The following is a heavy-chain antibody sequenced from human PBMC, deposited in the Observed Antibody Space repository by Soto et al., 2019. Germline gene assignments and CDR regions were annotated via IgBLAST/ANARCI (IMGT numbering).Heavy chain of an antibody. V-gene: IGHV4-34*01. J-gene: IGHJ6*02. CDR1: GGSFSGYY. CDR3: ASVGGIYYYYGTDV. CDR2: INHSGST. Sequence: SETLSLTCAVYGGSFSGYYWSWIRQPPGKGLEWIGEINHSGSTNYNPSLKSRVTISVDTSKNQFSLKLSSVTAADTAVYYCASVGGIYYYYGTDVWGQGTTVTVSS.